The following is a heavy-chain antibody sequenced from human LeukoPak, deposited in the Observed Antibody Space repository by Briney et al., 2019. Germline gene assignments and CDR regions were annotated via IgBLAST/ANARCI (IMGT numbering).Heavy chain of an antibody. CDR3: ARPSYDSSDYEYFQH. J-gene: IGHJ1*01. D-gene: IGHD3-22*01. Sequence: ASVKVSCKASGYTFTSYGISWVRQAPGQGLEWMGWISAYNGNTNYAQKLQGRVTMTTDTSTSTAYMELRSLRSDDTAVYYCARPSYDSSDYEYFQHWGQGTLVTVSS. V-gene: IGHV1-18*01. CDR1: GYTFTSYG. CDR2: ISAYNGNT.